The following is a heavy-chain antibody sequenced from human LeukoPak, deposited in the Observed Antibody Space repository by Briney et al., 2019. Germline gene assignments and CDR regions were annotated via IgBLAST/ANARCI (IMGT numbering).Heavy chain of an antibody. J-gene: IGHJ4*02. Sequence: GGSLRLSCAASGFSFSAYWMTGVHQAPGTGLEWVANINPAGSETYYVDPVKGRFSISRDNAKNLVYLQMNSLRAEDTAVYHCARFGYVAAVDVWGQGTPVTVSS. V-gene: IGHV3-7*01. CDR3: ARFGYVAAVDV. CDR1: GFSFSAYW. D-gene: IGHD2-15*01. CDR2: INPAGSET.